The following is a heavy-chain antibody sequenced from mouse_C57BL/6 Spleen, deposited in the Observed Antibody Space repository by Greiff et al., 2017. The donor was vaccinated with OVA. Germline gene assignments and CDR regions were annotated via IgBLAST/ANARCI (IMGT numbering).Heavy chain of an antibody. D-gene: IGHD1-1*01. CDR2: ISDGGSYT. J-gene: IGHJ3*01. CDR3: ARDDYYGTSYGGFAY. CDR1: GFTFSSYA. Sequence: EVQGVESGGGLVKPGGSLKLSCAASGFTFSSYAMSWVRQTPEKRLEWVATISDGGSYTYYPDNVKGRFTISRDNAKNNLYLQMSHLKSEDTAMYYCARDDYYGTSYGGFAYWGQGTLVTVSA. V-gene: IGHV5-4*01.